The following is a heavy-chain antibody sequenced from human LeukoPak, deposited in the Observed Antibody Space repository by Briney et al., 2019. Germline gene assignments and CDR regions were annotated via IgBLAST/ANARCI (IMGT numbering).Heavy chain of an antibody. Sequence: GGSLRLSCAASGFTFSSYWMHWVRQTPGKGLVWVSRIKGDGSDTLYADSVKGRFTISRDNSKNTLYLQTSSLGVDNTAVYYCARASTTVPNLLDYWGQGALVSVSS. CDR2: IKGDGSDT. CDR1: GFTFSSYW. CDR3: ARASTTVPNLLDY. V-gene: IGHV3-74*01. D-gene: IGHD4-17*01. J-gene: IGHJ4*02.